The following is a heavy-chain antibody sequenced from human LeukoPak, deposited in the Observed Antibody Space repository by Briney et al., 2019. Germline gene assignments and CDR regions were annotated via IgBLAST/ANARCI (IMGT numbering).Heavy chain of an antibody. V-gene: IGHV3-15*07. CDR1: SFTFRNAW. D-gene: IGHD3-22*01. J-gene: IGHJ5*02. Sequence: GGSLRLSCATSSFTFRNAWMNWVRQAPGKGLEWVGRIRSNSDGGTIDYAAPVKGRFTLSRDDSKTTLYLQMNSLQTEDTAVYYCATDFYDSTWGQGTLVTVSS. CDR3: ATDFYDST. CDR2: IRSNSDGGTI.